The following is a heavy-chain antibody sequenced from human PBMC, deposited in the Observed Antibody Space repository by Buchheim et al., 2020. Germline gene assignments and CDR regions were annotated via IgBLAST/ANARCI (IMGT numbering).Heavy chain of an antibody. D-gene: IGHD6-6*01. Sequence: EVQLVESGGGLVQPGGSLRLSCAASGFTFSSYSMNWVRQAPGKGLEWVSYISSSSITIYYADSVKGRFTISRDNAKNSLYLQMNSLRAEDTAVYYCARELQSSSFFDYYYGMDVWGQGTT. CDR2: ISSSSITI. CDR1: GFTFSSYS. V-gene: IGHV3-48*04. CDR3: ARELQSSSFFDYYYGMDV. J-gene: IGHJ6*02.